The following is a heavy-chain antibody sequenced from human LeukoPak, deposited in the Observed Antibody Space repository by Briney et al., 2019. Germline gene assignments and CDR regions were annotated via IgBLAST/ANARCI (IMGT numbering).Heavy chain of an antibody. Sequence: ASVKVSCKASGYTFTDYYMHWVRQAPGQGLEWMGWISLNSGGTNSAQRFQGRVTMTRDTSITTAYMELSRLRSDDTAVYYCARDGQNGDPFDYWGQGTLVTVSS. J-gene: IGHJ4*02. CDR1: GYTFTDYY. D-gene: IGHD4-17*01. CDR3: ARDGQNGDPFDY. CDR2: ISLNSGGT. V-gene: IGHV1-2*02.